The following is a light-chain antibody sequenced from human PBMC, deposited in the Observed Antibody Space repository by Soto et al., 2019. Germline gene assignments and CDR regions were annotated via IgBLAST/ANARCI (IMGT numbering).Light chain of an antibody. CDR1: QSVSSN. J-gene: IGKJ4*01. Sequence: EIVLTHPPAIVSVSQGERATISCMASQSVSSNLAWYQQKPGQAPRLLIYGASTRATGIPARFSGSGFGTDFTLTISSLQSEDFAVYYCQQYNNWPLTFGGGTKVDIK. CDR3: QQYNNWPLT. V-gene: IGKV3-15*01. CDR2: GAS.